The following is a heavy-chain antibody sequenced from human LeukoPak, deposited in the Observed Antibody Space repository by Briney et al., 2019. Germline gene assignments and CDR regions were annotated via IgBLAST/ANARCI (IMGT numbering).Heavy chain of an antibody. J-gene: IGHJ4*02. CDR2: ISWNSGYI. Sequence: QTGGSLRLSCAASGFTFDDYAMHWVRQAPGKGLEWVSGISWNSGYIGYADSVKGRFTISRDNAKNSLYLQMNSLRAENTALYHCAKDRGYSYHSDNFDYWGQGTLVTVSS. D-gene: IGHD5-18*01. CDR3: AKDRGYSYHSDNFDY. CDR1: GFTFDDYA. V-gene: IGHV3-9*01.